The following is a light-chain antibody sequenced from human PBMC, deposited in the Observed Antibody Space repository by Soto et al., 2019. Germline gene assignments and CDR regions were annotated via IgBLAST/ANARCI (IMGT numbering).Light chain of an antibody. CDR3: CAYAGNYSWV. J-gene: IGLJ2*01. V-gene: IGLV2-11*01. CDR1: RNDVGGYNY. Sequence: QSVLTQPRSVSGSPGQSITISCSGTRNDVGGYNYVSWYQQHPGTAPKLKIYDVIKRPSGVPDRFSGSKSGNTASLTVSGLQAEDEVDYYCCAYAGNYSWVFGGGTKLTVL. CDR2: DVI.